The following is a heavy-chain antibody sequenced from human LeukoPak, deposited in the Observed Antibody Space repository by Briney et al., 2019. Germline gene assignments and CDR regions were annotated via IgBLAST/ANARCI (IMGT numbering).Heavy chain of an antibody. J-gene: IGHJ4*02. CDR1: GGSISSSAYY. CDR2: VFHSGGT. V-gene: IGHV4-39*01. CDR3: ARTKSGSYHSPFDY. D-gene: IGHD1-26*01. Sequence: SETLSLTCSVSGGSISSSAYYRGWIRQAPGKGLEWIGSVFHSGGTYYNPSLKSRVTISVETSKNQFSLKLNSMTAADTPLYYCARTKSGSYHSPFDYWGQGTLVTVSS.